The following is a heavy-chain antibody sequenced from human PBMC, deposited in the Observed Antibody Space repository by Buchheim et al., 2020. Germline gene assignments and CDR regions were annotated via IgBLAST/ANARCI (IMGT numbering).Heavy chain of an antibody. Sequence: QVQLVQSGAEVKKPGASVKVSCKASGYRFSDYYMHWVRQAPGQGLEWMGWINPNSGGTNSAQNFKGRVTMTRDTSISTVYMELGRLRPDDTAVYYSARDLEGGTDYWGQGTL. CDR1: GYRFSDYY. CDR2: INPNSGGT. J-gene: IGHJ4*02. D-gene: IGHD3-16*01. V-gene: IGHV1-2*02. CDR3: ARDLEGGTDY.